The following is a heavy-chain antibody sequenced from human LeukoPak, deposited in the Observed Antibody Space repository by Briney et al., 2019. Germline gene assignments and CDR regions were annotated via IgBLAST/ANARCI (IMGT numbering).Heavy chain of an antibody. V-gene: IGHV3-23*01. Sequence: SGGSLRLSCAASGFTFSSYAMSWVRQAPGKGLEWVSGISDTGGSTYYADTVKGRFTISRDNSKNTLFLQMNSLRAEDTAVYSCAKNQWELTDWGQGTLVTVSS. CDR2: ISDTGGST. D-gene: IGHD1-26*01. CDR3: AKNQWELTD. CDR1: GFTFSSYA. J-gene: IGHJ4*02.